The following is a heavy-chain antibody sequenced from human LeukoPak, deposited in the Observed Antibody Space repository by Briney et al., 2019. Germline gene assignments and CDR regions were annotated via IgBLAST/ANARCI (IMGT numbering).Heavy chain of an antibody. V-gene: IGHV4-61*01. CDR1: GGSVSSAYYY. CDR2: IYYSGST. CDR3: ARDYTGDYDSSGYLYYLDY. Sequence: SETLSLTCTVSGGSVSSAYYYWSWIRQPPGKGLEWIGYIYYSGSTNYNPSLKSRVTISVDTSESQFSLKLSSVTAADTAVYYCARDYTGDYDSSGYLYYLDYWGLGTPVTVSS. D-gene: IGHD3-22*01. J-gene: IGHJ4*02.